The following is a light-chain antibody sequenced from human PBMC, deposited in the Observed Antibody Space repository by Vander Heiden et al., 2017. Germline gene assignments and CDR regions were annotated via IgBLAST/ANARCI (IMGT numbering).Light chain of an antibody. CDR2: DDS. V-gene: IGLV3-21*02. Sequence: SVSGAPGQTARITCGGNNIGSKSVHWYQQKPGQAPVLVVYDDSDRPSGIPGGFTGSNSGNTATLTISRVEAGDEADYYCQVWDSSSDVVFGGGTKLTVL. CDR3: QVWDSSSDVV. J-gene: IGLJ2*01. CDR1: NIGSKS.